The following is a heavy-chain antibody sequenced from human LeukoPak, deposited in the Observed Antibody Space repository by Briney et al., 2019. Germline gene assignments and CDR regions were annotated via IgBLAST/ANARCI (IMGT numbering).Heavy chain of an antibody. CDR1: GGSFSGYY. D-gene: IGHD3-9*01. J-gene: IGHJ3*02. Sequence: SETLSLTCAVYGGSFSGYYWSWVRQPSGKGLKWIGEINLTGSTNYNPSLKSRVTISVDTSKNQFSLKLSSVTAADTAVYYCAGADILTGKGVFDIWGQGTMVTVSS. CDR2: INLTGST. CDR3: AGADILTGKGVFDI. V-gene: IGHV4-34*01.